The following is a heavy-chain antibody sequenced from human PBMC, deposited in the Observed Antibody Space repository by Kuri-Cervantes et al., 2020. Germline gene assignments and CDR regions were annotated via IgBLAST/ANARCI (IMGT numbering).Heavy chain of an antibody. D-gene: IGHD3-22*01. CDR3: ARDPYYYDSSGYYYRPPFDY. V-gene: IGHV1-2*02. CDR2: INPNSGGT. J-gene: IGHJ4*02. CDR1: EYTFTGYY. Sequence: ASVKVSCKASEYTFTGYYMHWVRQAPGQGLEWMGWINPNSGGTNYAQKFQGRVTMTRDTSISTAYMELSRLRSDDTAVYYCARDPYYYDSSGYYYRPPFDYWGQGTLVTVSS.